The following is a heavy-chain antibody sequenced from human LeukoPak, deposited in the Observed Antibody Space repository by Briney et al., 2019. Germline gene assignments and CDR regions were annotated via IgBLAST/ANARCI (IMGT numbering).Heavy chain of an antibody. D-gene: IGHD3-22*01. CDR1: GFTFSSYA. V-gene: IGHV3-23*01. CDR3: AKDQRYYYDSSGYYYEEREYYFDY. Sequence: PGGSLRLFCAASGFTFSSYAMSWVRQAPGKGLEWVSAISGRGGSKYYADSGKGRFTISRDNSKNTLYLQMNSLRAEDTAVYYCAKDQRYYYDSSGYYYEEREYYFDYWGQGTLVTVSS. J-gene: IGHJ4*02. CDR2: ISGRGGSK.